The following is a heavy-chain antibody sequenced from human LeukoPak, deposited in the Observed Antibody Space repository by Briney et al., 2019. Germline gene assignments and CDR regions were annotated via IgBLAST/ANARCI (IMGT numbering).Heavy chain of an antibody. V-gene: IGHV1-69*13. CDR3: ARPYYYGSGSYYNVY. Sequence: SVKVSCKASGGTFSSYAISWVRQAPGQGLEWMGGIIPIFGTANYAQKFQGRVTITADESTSTAYMELSSLRSEDTAVYYCARPYYYGSGSYYNVYWGQGTLVTVSS. D-gene: IGHD3-10*01. CDR1: GGTFSSYA. CDR2: IIPIFGTA. J-gene: IGHJ4*02.